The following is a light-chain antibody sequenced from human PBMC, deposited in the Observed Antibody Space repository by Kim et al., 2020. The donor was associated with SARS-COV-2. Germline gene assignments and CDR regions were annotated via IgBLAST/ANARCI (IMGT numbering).Light chain of an antibody. Sequence: DTQMTQSPSSLSAFVGDRVTISCHASQHINHYLNWYQQKPGKAPKVLIHGARNLDIGAPSRFSGSGFGTEFTLTITSLQTEDIATYYCLQYDNLPLTFGGGTKVDIK. CDR1: QHINHY. V-gene: IGKV1-33*01. CDR2: GAR. CDR3: LQYDNLPLT. J-gene: IGKJ4*01.